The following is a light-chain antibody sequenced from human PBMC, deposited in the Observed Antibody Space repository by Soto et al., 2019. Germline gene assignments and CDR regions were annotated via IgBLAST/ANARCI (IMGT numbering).Light chain of an antibody. V-gene: IGKV1-6*01. CDR1: QDIRND. CDR2: AAS. Sequence: GDRVTITCRASQDIRNDLGWYQQKPGKAPILLIYAASTLQSGVPSRFSGGGSGTDFTLTISSLQPEDFATYYCLQDYNYPWTFGPGTKVGIE. CDR3: LQDYNYPWT. J-gene: IGKJ1*01.